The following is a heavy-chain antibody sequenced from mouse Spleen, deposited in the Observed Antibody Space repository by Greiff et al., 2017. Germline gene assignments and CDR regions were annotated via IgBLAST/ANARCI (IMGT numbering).Heavy chain of an antibody. CDR2: INPSSGYT. CDR3: ARLDYGSSYEGMDY. Sequence: QVHVKQSGAELARPGASVKMSCKASGYTFTSYTMHWVKQRPGQGLEWIGYINPSSGYTKYNQKFKDKATLTADKSSSTAYMQLSSLTSEDSAVYYCARLDYGSSYEGMDYWGQGTSVTVSS. J-gene: IGHJ4*01. D-gene: IGHD1-1*01. V-gene: IGHV1-4*01. CDR1: GYTFTSYT.